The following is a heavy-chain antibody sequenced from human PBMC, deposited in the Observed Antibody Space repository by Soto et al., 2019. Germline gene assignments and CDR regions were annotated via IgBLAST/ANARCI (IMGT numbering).Heavy chain of an antibody. CDR1: GYAFSAYY. CDR2: INPNSGGT. V-gene: IGHV1-2*02. D-gene: IGHD3-22*01. Sequence: ASVKVSCKTSGYAFSAYYMHWVRQAPGQGLEWMGWINPNSGGTNYAQKFQGRVTMTRDTSISTAYMELSRLRSDDTAVYYCARHLYDSSGYYYRQGGDYYYYGMDVWGQGTTVTVSS. CDR3: ARHLYDSSGYYYRQGGDYYYYGMDV. J-gene: IGHJ6*02.